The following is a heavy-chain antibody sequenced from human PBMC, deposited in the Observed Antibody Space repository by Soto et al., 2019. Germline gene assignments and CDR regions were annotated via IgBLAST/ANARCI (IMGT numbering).Heavy chain of an antibody. D-gene: IGHD3-10*01. CDR3: ARDWSAEVLPDY. Sequence: QVQLVQSGAEVGKPGASVKVSCKASGYTFTTYGVSWVRQAPGQGLWWMGWISTYNGNTQFAQKFQGRITMTTDTSASTAYMELRSLTSDDTAVYYCARDWSAEVLPDYWGQGTLVTVSS. CDR2: ISTYNGNT. J-gene: IGHJ4*02. CDR1: GYTFTTYG. V-gene: IGHV1-18*01.